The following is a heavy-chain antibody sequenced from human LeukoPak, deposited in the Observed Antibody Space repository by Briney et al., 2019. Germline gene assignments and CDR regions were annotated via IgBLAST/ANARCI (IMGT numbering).Heavy chain of an antibody. CDR3: ARDIVWLQLEY. CDR2: TGKDGSEK. Sequence: GGSLRLSCAVSGFAFSTYWMIRVRQAPGKGLEWVASTGKDGSEKSYVDSVKGRFTISRDNARNSLYLQMSSLRVEETAVYYCARDIVWLQLEYWGQGTLVTVSS. CDR1: GFAFSTYW. V-gene: IGHV3-7*01. D-gene: IGHD5-24*01. J-gene: IGHJ4*02.